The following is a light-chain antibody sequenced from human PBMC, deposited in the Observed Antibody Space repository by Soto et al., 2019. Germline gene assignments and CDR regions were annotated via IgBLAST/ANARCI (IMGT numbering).Light chain of an antibody. CDR2: WAS. J-gene: IGKJ1*01. Sequence: DIVMTQSPDSLAVSLGERATINCKSSQSVFYSSNSKNYLAWYQQKPGQPPKLLIYWASTRESGVPDRFSGGGSGTDFTLTIGSMQAEDVAVYYCQQYYNTLWTFGQGPKVEIK. V-gene: IGKV4-1*01. CDR3: QQYYNTLWT. CDR1: QSVFYSSNSKNY.